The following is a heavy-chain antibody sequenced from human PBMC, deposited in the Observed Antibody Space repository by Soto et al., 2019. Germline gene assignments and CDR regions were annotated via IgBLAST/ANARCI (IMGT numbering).Heavy chain of an antibody. J-gene: IGHJ4*02. CDR3: ARDLAAGDH. CDR2: INPTSGST. Sequence: QVQLVQSGAEVKKPGASVKVSCNASGYTFTNYYIHWVRQAPGQGLEWMGIINPTSGSTNYAQKFQGRVTLTYDTSTTTVYRELSGLRSEDTAVLYCARDLAAGDHWGQGTLVTVSS. V-gene: IGHV1-46*01. CDR1: GYTFTNYY. D-gene: IGHD6-13*01.